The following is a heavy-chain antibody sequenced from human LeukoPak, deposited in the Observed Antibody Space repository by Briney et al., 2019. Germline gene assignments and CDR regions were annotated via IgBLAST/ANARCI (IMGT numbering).Heavy chain of an antibody. Sequence: GESLKISCKGSGYSFTSYWIGWVRQMPGKGLEWMGIIYPGDSDTRYSPSFQGQVTISADKSISTAYLQWSSLKAPDTAMYYCARSHLYYDILTGYTYYYYYGMDVWGQGTTVTVSS. V-gene: IGHV5-51*01. J-gene: IGHJ6*02. CDR1: GYSFTSYW. CDR2: IYPGDSDT. CDR3: ARSHLYYDILTGYTYYYYYGMDV. D-gene: IGHD3-9*01.